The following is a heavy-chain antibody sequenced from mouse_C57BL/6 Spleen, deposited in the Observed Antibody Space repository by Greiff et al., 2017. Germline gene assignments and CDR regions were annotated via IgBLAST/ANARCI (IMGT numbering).Heavy chain of an antibody. CDR2: ISGGGGNT. Sequence: EVMLVESGGGLVKPGGSLQLSCAASGFTFSSYTMSWVRQTPEKRLEWVATISGGGGNTYYPDSVKGRFTISRDHAKNTLYLQMSSLRSEDTALYYCARHYSNFHWYFDVWGTGTTVTVSS. CDR3: ARHYSNFHWYFDV. D-gene: IGHD2-5*01. CDR1: GFTFSSYT. V-gene: IGHV5-9*01. J-gene: IGHJ1*03.